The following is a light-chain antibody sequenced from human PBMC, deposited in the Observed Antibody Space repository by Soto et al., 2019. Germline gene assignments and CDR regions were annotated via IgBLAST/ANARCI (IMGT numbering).Light chain of an antibody. Sequence: DIQMTQSPSTLSASVGDRVTITCRASRSISSWLAWYQQKPGKAPNLLIYKASSLESGVPSRFSGSGSGTEFTLTISSLQPDDFATYYCQQYESYSVTFGQGTRLESK. V-gene: IGKV1-5*03. CDR3: QQYESYSVT. CDR1: RSISSW. CDR2: KAS. J-gene: IGKJ5*01.